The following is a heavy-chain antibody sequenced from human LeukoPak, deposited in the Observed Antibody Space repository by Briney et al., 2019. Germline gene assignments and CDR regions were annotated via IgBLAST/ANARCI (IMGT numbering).Heavy chain of an antibody. Sequence: SETLSLTCTVSDGSINNYYWTWIRQPPGKGLEWLGYISYSGSTSYIPSLKSRATLSLDTSKNQFSLRLSSVTAADTALYFCTLGANYYDRNTYYFTDYWGQGTLVTVSS. CDR2: ISYSGST. CDR1: DGSINNYY. V-gene: IGHV4-59*12. CDR3: TLGANYYDRNTYYFTDY. D-gene: IGHD3-22*01. J-gene: IGHJ4*02.